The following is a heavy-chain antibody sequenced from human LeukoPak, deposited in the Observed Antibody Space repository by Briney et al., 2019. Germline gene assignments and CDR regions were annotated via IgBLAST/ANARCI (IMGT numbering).Heavy chain of an antibody. V-gene: IGHV3-7*03. J-gene: IGHJ4*02. Sequence: PGGSLRLSCAASGFTFSSYWMSWVRQAPGKGLEWVANIKQDGSEKNYVDSVKGRFTISRDNSKNTLYLRMNTLRAEDTAVYYCAIGPGGLFDYWGQGTLVTVSS. CDR1: GFTFSSYW. CDR3: AIGPGGLFDY. D-gene: IGHD3/OR15-3a*01. CDR2: IKQDGSEK.